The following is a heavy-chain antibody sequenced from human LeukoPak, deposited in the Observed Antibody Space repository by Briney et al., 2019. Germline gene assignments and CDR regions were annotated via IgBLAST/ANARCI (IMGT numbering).Heavy chain of an antibody. CDR3: ARPLGGSGSYPT. CDR1: GGSFSGYY. V-gene: IGHV4-34*01. Sequence: SETLSLTCAVYGGSFSGYYWSWIRQPPGKGLDWIGEINHSGSTNYNPSLKSRVTISVDTSKNQFSLKLSSVTAADTAAYYCARPLGGSGSYPTWGQGTLVTVSS. D-gene: IGHD3-10*01. J-gene: IGHJ5*02. CDR2: INHSGST.